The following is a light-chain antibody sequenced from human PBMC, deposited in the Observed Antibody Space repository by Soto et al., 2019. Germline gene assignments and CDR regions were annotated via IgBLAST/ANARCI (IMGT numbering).Light chain of an antibody. CDR1: HTIMTY. J-gene: IGKJ5*01. V-gene: IGKV1-39*01. CDR2: AAS. Sequence: DTHMTQSPSSLSASVGDAVTITCRASHTIMTYLNWYQLKPGKPPRLLIYAASSLQSGVPSRFSGSGSGTEFTLTISSLQSEDFAVYYCQQYDDWPLTFGQGTRLEIK. CDR3: QQYDDWPLT.